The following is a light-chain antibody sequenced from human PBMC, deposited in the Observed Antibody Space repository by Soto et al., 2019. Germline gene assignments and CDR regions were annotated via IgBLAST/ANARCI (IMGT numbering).Light chain of an antibody. V-gene: IGKV3-11*01. CDR3: QQRSSYSRT. CDR1: QSLGAS. J-gene: IGKJ1*01. Sequence: DILLTQSPATLSVSPGDRITLSCRASQSLGASLAWYQHKPGQAPRLLIYVASNLPSEVPARFSGSGSGTEFTLTISSLQPEDFATYYCQQRSSYSRTFGQGTKVDIK. CDR2: VAS.